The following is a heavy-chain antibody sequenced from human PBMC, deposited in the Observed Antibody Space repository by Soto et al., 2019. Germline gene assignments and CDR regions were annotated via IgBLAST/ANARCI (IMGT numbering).Heavy chain of an antibody. CDR3: TRGSLTLSAYFGY. J-gene: IGHJ4*02. V-gene: IGHV3-49*03. CDR2: IRSKADGGTT. CDR1: GFTFGDYA. Sequence: PGGSLRRSCTACGFTFGDYAMNRFLQAPGTGLEWGGFIRSKADGGTTEYAASVKGRFTISRDDSKCIAYLQIKSLKTEETVWDYCTRGSLTLSAYFGYWRQGTLVT. D-gene: IGHD3-3*02.